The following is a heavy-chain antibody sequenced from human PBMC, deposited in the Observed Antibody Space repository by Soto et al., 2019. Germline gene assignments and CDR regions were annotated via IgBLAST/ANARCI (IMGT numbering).Heavy chain of an antibody. J-gene: IGHJ6*02. D-gene: IGHD3-10*01. CDR1: GFTFSSYA. Sequence: GGSLRLSCAASGFTFSSYAMHWVRQAPGKGLEWVGHIKSNADGGATDYAAPVKGRFTVSRDDSRNTLYLQLNSLKTEDTAVYYCTTAPFSFITLPGTSFLIGMDVWGQGTTVTVSS. CDR3: TTAPFSFITLPGTSFLIGMDV. V-gene: IGHV3-15*01. CDR2: IKSNADGGAT.